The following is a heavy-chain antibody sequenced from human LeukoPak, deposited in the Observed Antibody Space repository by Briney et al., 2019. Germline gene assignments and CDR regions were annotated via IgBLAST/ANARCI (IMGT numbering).Heavy chain of an antibody. CDR3: ARRAPSHDFDD. CDR1: GFTFSNYG. J-gene: IGHJ4*02. CDR2: IRYDGNNK. Sequence: GGSLRLSCAASGFTFSNYGIHWVRQAPGKGLEWVTFIRYDGNNKYYADSVKGRFTISRDNSKNMVCLQMNSLRAEDTAVYYCARRAPSHDFDDWGQGTLVTVSS. V-gene: IGHV3-30*02.